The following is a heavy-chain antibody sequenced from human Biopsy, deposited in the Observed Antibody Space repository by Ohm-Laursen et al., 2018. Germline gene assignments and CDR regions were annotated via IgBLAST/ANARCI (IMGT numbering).Heavy chain of an antibody. CDR3: ARDRLSYQYDSSGSDI. V-gene: IGHV3-33*01. Sequence: SLRLSCTASGFTFNKHAMNWVRQAPGKGLEWVAVIWYDGSIEYYVDSVKGRFTISRDNYKNILYLQMNSLRVEDTAVYYCARDRLSYQYDSSGSDIWGQGTVVTVSS. CDR1: GFTFNKHA. D-gene: IGHD3-22*01. CDR2: IWYDGSIE. J-gene: IGHJ3*02.